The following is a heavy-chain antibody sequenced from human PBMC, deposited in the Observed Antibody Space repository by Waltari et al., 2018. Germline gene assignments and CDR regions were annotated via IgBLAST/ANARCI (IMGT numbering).Heavy chain of an antibody. D-gene: IGHD4-17*01. V-gene: IGHV1-69*01. J-gene: IGHJ4*02. CDR3: ARGSKFGDYGDLDY. Sequence: VQLVQSGAEVKKPGSAVRVSCKTSGDVFDNYALSWVRQAPGKGLEWMGGIIPMFNNPNYAQRFEGTVTITADESTSTGYMELTGLTSEDTAIYYCARGSKFGDYGDLDYWGQGTLVTVS. CDR2: IIPMFNNP. CDR1: GDVFDNYA.